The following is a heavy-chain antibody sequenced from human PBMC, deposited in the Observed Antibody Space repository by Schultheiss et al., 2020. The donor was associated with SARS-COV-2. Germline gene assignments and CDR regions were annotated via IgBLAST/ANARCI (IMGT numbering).Heavy chain of an antibody. V-gene: IGHV4-59*08. CDR3: AKVGGATGVY. CDR2: IYYSGST. CDR1: GGSISSYY. J-gene: IGHJ4*02. D-gene: IGHD1-26*01. Sequence: SETLSLTCTVSGGSISSYYWSWIRQPPGKGLEWIGYIYYSGSTNYNPSLKSRVTMSVDTSKNQFSLKLSSVTAADTAVYYCAKVGGATGVYWGQGTLVTVSS.